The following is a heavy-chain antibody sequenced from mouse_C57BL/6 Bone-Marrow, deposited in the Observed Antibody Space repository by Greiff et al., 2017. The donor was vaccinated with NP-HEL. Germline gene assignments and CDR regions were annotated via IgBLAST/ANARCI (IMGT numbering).Heavy chain of an antibody. V-gene: IGHV1-64*01. CDR2: IHLNSGST. Sequence: VKLQQPGAELVKPGASVKLSCKASGYTFTSYWMHWVKQRPGQGLEWIGMIHLNSGSTNYNEKFKSKATLTVDKSSSTAYIQLSSLTSEDSAVYYCARAGYYGSSFLYYFDYWGQGTTLTVSS. CDR3: ARAGYYGSSFLYYFDY. D-gene: IGHD1-1*01. CDR1: GYTFTSYW. J-gene: IGHJ2*01.